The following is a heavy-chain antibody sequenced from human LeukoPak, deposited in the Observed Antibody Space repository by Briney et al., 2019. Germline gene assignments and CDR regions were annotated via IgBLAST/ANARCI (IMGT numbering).Heavy chain of an antibody. CDR3: GRVRGGSSWYRGDYYYYMDV. D-gene: IGHD6-13*01. CDR2: ISAYNGNT. J-gene: IGHJ6*03. CDR1: GCTFTSYG. V-gene: IGHV1-18*01. Sequence: ASVKVFCKASGCTFTSYGISWVRQAPGQGLEWMGWISAYNGNTNYAQNVQGRVTMTTDTSTSTAYMELRSLRSDDTAVYYCGRVRGGSSWYRGDYYYYMDVWGKGTTVTISS.